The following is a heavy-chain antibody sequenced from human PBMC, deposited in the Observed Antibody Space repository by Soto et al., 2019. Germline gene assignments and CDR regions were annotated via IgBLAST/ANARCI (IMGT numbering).Heavy chain of an antibody. CDR3: AKDGDLYRGSFDY. D-gene: IGHD3-10*01. CDR2: LTSTGGT. Sequence: GGSLRLSCAASGFIFNSYAMSWVRQAPGKGLEWVSTLTSTGGTYYADSVKGRFPISRDNSKNTLYLQMNNLRVEDTAVYYCAKDGDLYRGSFDYWGHGTLVTVSS. J-gene: IGHJ4*01. CDR1: GFIFNSYA. V-gene: IGHV3-23*01.